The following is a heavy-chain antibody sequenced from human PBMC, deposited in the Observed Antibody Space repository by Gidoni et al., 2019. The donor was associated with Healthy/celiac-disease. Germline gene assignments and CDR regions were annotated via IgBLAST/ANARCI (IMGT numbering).Heavy chain of an antibody. D-gene: IGHD1-26*01. V-gene: IGHV3-20*04. Sequence: EVQLVESGGGVVRPGGSLRLSCAASGFTFDDYGMSWVRQAPGKGVEWVSGINWNGGSTGYADSVKGRFTISRDNAKNSLYLQMNSLRAEDTALYYCARGVGKRRGSGSYLYYFDYWGQGTLVTVSS. CDR2: INWNGGST. CDR3: ARGVGKRRGSGSYLYYFDY. CDR1: GFTFDDYG. J-gene: IGHJ4*02.